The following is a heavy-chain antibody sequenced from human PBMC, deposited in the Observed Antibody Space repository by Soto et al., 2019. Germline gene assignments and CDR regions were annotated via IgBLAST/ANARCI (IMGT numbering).Heavy chain of an antibody. CDR1: GFTFSSYW. CDR2: INSGGSRT. J-gene: IGHJ4*02. V-gene: IGHV3-74*01. D-gene: IGHD1-26*01. CDR3: ARDPSSGSHFDY. Sequence: EVQLVESGGGSVQPGGSLRLSCAASGFTFSSYWMHWVRQAPGKGLVWVSRINSGGSRTSYADSVKGRFTFSRDNAKNTLYLQMNSLRVEATAVYYCARDPSSGSHFDYCGQGTLVTVSS.